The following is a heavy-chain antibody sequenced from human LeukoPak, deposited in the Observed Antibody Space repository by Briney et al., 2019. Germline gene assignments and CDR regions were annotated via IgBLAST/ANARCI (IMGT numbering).Heavy chain of an antibody. CDR1: GFTFSSYE. Sequence: GGSLRLSCAASGFTFSSYEMNWVRQAPGKGLEWVSYISSSGSTIYYADSVKGRFTISRDNSKNTLYLQMNSLRAEDTAVYYCASGIAAAGTYWGQGTLVTVSS. CDR2: ISSSGSTI. J-gene: IGHJ4*02. V-gene: IGHV3-48*03. CDR3: ASGIAAAGTY. D-gene: IGHD6-13*01.